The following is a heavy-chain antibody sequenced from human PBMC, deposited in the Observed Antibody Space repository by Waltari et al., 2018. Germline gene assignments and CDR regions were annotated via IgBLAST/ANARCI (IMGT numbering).Heavy chain of an antibody. J-gene: IGHJ6*03. D-gene: IGHD3-3*01. CDR1: GGSLSGYH. CDR3: ARVFGYYYYYMDV. V-gene: IGHV4-34*01. Sequence: VHLHPWRAGLLKPSAALSLTCDVSGGSLSGYHWTWILQPPGKGLEWIGEINDSGRTTYNPSLESRVTVSIDTANNQFSLRVRSVTAADTAVYYCARVFGYYYYYMDVWGKGTTVTISS. CDR2: INDSGRT.